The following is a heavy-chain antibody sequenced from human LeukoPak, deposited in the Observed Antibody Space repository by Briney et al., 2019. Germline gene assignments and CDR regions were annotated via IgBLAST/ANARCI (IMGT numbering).Heavy chain of an antibody. CDR2: IHPEGNEK. CDR1: GFTFRNFW. J-gene: IGHJ4*02. V-gene: IGHV3-7*04. CDR3: ARGDAFSGDH. Sequence: GGSLRLSCAASGFTFRNFWMGWVRQAPGRGLEWVANIHPEGNEKYHVESVKGRFTISRDNPKSSLFLKMNGLRVEDTAVYYFARGDAFSGDHWGQGTLVTVSS.